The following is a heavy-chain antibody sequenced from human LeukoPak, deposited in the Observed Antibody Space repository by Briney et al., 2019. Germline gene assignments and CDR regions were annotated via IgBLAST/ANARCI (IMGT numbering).Heavy chain of an antibody. D-gene: IGHD6-19*01. CDR3: ARVRQWLGMYYYYGMDV. CDR2: ISSSGSTI. Sequence: GGSLRLSCAASGFTFSSYSMNWVRQAPGKGLEWVSYISSSGSTIYYADSVKGRFTISRDNAKNSLYLQMNSLRAEDTAVYYCARVRQWLGMYYYYGMDVWGQGTTVTVSS. CDR1: GFTFSSYS. J-gene: IGHJ6*02. V-gene: IGHV3-48*04.